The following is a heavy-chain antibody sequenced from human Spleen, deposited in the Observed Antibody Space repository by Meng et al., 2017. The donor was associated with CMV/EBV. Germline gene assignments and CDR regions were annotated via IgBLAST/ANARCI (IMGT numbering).Heavy chain of an antibody. V-gene: IGHV3-11*04. CDR1: GFTFSAYH. J-gene: IGHJ4*02. CDR3: ARLSRPTWSPFDY. CDR2: ISSSGTSGSTI. Sequence: GGSLRLSCAASGFTFSAYHMSWIRQAPGKGLEWVSYISSSGTSGSTIYYADSVKGRFTISRDDAKNSLYLQMNSLRDEDTALYYCARLSRPTWSPFDYWGQGTLVTVSS.